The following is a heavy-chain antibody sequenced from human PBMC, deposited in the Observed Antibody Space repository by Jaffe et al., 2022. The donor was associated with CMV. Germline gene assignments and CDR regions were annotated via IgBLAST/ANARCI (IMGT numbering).Heavy chain of an antibody. J-gene: IGHJ4*02. V-gene: IGHV4-39*01. CDR1: AGSISSSSYY. D-gene: IGHD3-9*01. Sequence: QLQLQESGPGLVKPSETLSLTCTVSAGSISSSSYYWGWIRQPPGKGLEWIGSIYYSASTHYNPSLKSRVTISVDTSKNQFSLKLSSVTAADTAMYYCAKTGPNYDILTGPNTGYFDYWGQGTLVTVSS. CDR2: IYYSAST. CDR3: AKTGPNYDILTGPNTGYFDY.